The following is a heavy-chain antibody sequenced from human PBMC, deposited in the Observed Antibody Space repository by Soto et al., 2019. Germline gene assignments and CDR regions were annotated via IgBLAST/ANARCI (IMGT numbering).Heavy chain of an antibody. V-gene: IGHV3-30*18. CDR2: ISYDGSNK. CDR3: AKDTYYYDSTGYYVFDD. J-gene: IGHJ4*02. Sequence: QVQLVESGGGVVQPGRSLRLSCAASGFTFNTYGMHWVRQAPGTGLEWVAGISYDGSNKHYADSVKGRLTISRDNSKNTLYLQMSSLRDEDTAVYYCAKDTYYYDSTGYYVFDDWGQGTLVTVSS. CDR1: GFTFNTYG. D-gene: IGHD3-22*01.